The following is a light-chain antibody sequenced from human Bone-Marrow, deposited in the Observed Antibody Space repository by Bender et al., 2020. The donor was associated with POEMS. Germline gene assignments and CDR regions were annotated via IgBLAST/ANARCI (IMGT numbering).Light chain of an antibody. J-gene: IGLJ3*02. CDR2: EVS. Sequence: QSALTQPASVSASSGQSITISCTGTSSDVGNYNLVSWYQQHPGKAPKLMIYEVSKRPSGVSNRFSGSKSGNTASLTISGLQAEDEADYYCCSYGGSSTVFGGGTKLTVL. CDR3: CSYGGSSTV. V-gene: IGLV2-23*02. CDR1: SSDVGNYNL.